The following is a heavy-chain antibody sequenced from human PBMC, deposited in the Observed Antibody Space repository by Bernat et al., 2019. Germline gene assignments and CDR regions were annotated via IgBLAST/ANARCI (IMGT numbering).Heavy chain of an antibody. CDR1: GFTFGDYA. V-gene: IGHV3-49*04. D-gene: IGHD3-3*01. CDR3: TREDLYDFWSGYYYYFDY. J-gene: IGHJ4*02. Sequence: EVQLVESGGGLVQPGRSLRLSCTASGFTFGDYAMSWVRQAPGKGLEWVGFIRSKAYGGTTEYAPSVKGRFTISRDDSKSIAYLQMNSLKTEDTAVYYCTREDLYDFWSGYYYYFDYWGQGTLVTVSS. CDR2: IRSKAYGGTT.